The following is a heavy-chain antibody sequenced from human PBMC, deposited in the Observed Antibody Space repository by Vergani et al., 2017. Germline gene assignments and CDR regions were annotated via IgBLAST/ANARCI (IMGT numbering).Heavy chain of an antibody. CDR3: ARSEGYSYGYKYYYYGMDV. V-gene: IGHV4-34*01. Sequence: QVQLQQWGAGLLKPSETLSLTCAVYGGSFSGYYWSWIRQPPGKGLEWIGEINHSGSTNYNPSLKSRVTISVDTSKNQFSLKLRSVTAADTAVYYCARSEGYSYGYKYYYYGMDVWGQGTTVTVSS. CDR2: INHSGST. J-gene: IGHJ6*02. CDR1: GGSFSGYY. D-gene: IGHD5-18*01.